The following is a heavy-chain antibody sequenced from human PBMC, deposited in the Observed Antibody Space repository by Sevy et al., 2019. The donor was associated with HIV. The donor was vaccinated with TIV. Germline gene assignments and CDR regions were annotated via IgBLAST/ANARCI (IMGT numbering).Heavy chain of an antibody. V-gene: IGHV3-30*02. Sequence: GGSLRLSCAASGFTFSSYGMHWVRQAPGKGLEWVAFIRYDGSNKYYADSVKGRFTISRDNSKNTLYLQMNSLRAEDTAVYYCAKGYYDFWSGYPHYYYYGMDVWGQGTTVTVSS. CDR3: AKGYYDFWSGYPHYYYYGMDV. D-gene: IGHD3-3*01. CDR1: GFTFSSYG. CDR2: IRYDGSNK. J-gene: IGHJ6*02.